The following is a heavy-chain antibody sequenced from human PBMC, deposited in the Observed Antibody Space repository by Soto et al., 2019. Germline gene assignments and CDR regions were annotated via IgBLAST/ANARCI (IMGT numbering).Heavy chain of an antibody. CDR1: GFSLTNPGMC. V-gene: IGHV2-70*13. CDR2: IERDDDDK. D-gene: IGHD1-20*01. CDR3: ARSIRGPRRFNGMDV. Sequence: GPKLVNTTETLRVTCAFAGFSLTNPGMCVSWIRQSPGKALEWLALIERDDDDKYYSTSLKTRLTISKDTRKNQVVLTMANMDPADTATYYCARSIRGPRRFNGMDVWGQGTTVTVSS. J-gene: IGHJ6*02.